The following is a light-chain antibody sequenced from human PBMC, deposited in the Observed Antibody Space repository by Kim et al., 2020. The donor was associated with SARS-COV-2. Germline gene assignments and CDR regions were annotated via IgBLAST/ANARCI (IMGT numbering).Light chain of an antibody. V-gene: IGLV2-23*02. CDR2: EVS. J-gene: IGLJ3*02. CDR3: CSYAGSSTWV. CDR1: SSDVGSDNL. Sequence: GQSITITCTGTSSDVGSDNLVSWYQQHPGKAPKLMIYEVSKRPSGVSNRFSGSKSGNTASLTISGLQAEDEADYYCCSYAGSSTWVFGGGTKLTVL.